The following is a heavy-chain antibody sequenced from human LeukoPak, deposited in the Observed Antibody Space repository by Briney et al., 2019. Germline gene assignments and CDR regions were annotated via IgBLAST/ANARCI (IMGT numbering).Heavy chain of an antibody. CDR1: GFTFSSST. V-gene: IGHV3-48*02. J-gene: IGHJ4*02. CDR2: ISTDSSTI. CDR3: ARDRWESR. Sequence: GGSLRLSCAASGFTFSSSTMNWVRQAPGKGLEWVSYISTDSSTIYYADSVKGRFTISRDNAKNSLFLHMNTLRDEDTAVYYCARDRWESRWGQGTLVTVSS. D-gene: IGHD1-26*01.